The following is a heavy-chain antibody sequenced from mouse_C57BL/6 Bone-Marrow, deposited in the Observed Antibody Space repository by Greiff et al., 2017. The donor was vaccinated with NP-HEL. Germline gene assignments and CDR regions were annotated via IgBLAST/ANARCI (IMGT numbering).Heavy chain of an antibody. V-gene: IGHV14-4*01. CDR1: GFNITDDY. CDR3: TSYDYGYYYWFDY. D-gene: IGHD2-3*01. J-gene: IGHJ3*01. Sequence: VQLQQSGAELVRPGASVKLSCTASGFNITDDYMHWVKQRPEKGLEWIGWIDPENGDTEYDSKFQGKATITADTSSNTAYLQLSSLTSEDTAVYYCTSYDYGYYYWFDYWGQGTLVTVSA. CDR2: IDPENGDT.